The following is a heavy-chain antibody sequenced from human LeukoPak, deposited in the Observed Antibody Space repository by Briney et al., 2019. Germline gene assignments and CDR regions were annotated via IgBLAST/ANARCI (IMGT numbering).Heavy chain of an antibody. D-gene: IGHD4-17*01. CDR2: IYTSGCT. J-gene: IGHJ2*01. CDR3: ARGDYGDYSPYWYFDL. Sequence: SETLSLTCTVSGGSISSYYWSWIRQPAGKGLEWIGRIYTSGCTNYNPSLKSRVTMSVDTSKNQFSLKLSSVTAADTAVYYCARGDYGDYSPYWYFDLWGRGTLVTVSS. V-gene: IGHV4-4*07. CDR1: GGSISSYY.